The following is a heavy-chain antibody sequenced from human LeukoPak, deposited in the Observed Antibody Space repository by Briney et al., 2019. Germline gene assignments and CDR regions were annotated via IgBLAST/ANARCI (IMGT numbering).Heavy chain of an antibody. J-gene: IGHJ1*01. CDR3: ARAYCGGDCYYQALQH. Sequence: ASVKVSCTASGGTFSSYAISWVRQAPGQGLEWMGGIIPIFGTANYAQKFQGRVTITADESTSTAYMELSSLRSEDTAVYYCARAYCGGDCYYQALQHWGQGTLVTVSS. V-gene: IGHV1-69*13. CDR2: IIPIFGTA. CDR1: GGTFSSYA. D-gene: IGHD2-21*02.